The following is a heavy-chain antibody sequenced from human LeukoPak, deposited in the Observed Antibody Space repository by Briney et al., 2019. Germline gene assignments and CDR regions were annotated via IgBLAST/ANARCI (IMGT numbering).Heavy chain of an antibody. J-gene: IGHJ3*02. CDR2: IYYSGST. CDR1: GGSISSSSYY. Sequence: SETLSLTCTVSGGSISSSSYYWGWIRQPPGKGLEWIGSIYYSGSTYYNPSLKSRVTISVDTSKNQFSLKLSSVTAEDTAVYYCARAIFGVANAFDMWGQGPMVTVSS. D-gene: IGHD3-3*01. CDR3: ARAIFGVANAFDM. V-gene: IGHV4-39*01.